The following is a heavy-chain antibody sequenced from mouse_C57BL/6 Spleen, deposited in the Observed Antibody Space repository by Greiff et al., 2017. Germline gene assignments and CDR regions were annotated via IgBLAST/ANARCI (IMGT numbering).Heavy chain of an antibody. V-gene: IGHV5-6*01. D-gene: IGHD1-1*01. CDR1: GFTFSSYG. J-gene: IGHJ2*01. Sequence: EVQGVESGGDLVKPGGSLKLSCAASGFTFSSYGMSWVRQTPDKRLEWVATISSGGSYTYYPDSVKGRFTISRDNAKTTLYLQMSSLKSEDTAMYYCARQGVYYGSSLDYFDYWGQGTTLTVSS. CDR2: ISSGGSYT. CDR3: ARQGVYYGSSLDYFDY.